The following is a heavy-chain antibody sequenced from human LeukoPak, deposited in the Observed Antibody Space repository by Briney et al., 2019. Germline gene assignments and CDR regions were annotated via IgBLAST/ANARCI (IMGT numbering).Heavy chain of an antibody. V-gene: IGHV4-39*01. J-gene: IGHJ4*02. D-gene: IGHD6-19*01. CDR3: VKSGGYGLIDY. CDR2: IYYTGST. Sequence: PSETLSLTCSVSGASITNNSYYWGWIRQPPGKGLEWIGNIYYTGSTYYNASLQSRVTISIDMSKNQFSLRLSSVTAANTAMYYCVKSGGYGLIDYWGQGTLVTVSS. CDR1: GASITNNSYY.